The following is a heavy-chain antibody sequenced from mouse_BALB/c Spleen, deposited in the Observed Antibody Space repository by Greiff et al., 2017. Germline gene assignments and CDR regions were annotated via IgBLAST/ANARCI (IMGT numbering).Heavy chain of an antibody. CDR1: GFTFSSFG. CDR2: ISSGSSTI. D-gene: IGHD1-1*01. Sequence: EVKVVESGGGLVQPGGSRKLSCAASGFTFSSFGMHWVRQAPEKGLEWVAYISSGSSTIYYADTVKGRVTISRDNPKNTLFLQMTSLRSEDTAMYYCARGGRDYWGQGTTVTVSS. V-gene: IGHV5-17*02. J-gene: IGHJ4*01. CDR3: ARGGRDY.